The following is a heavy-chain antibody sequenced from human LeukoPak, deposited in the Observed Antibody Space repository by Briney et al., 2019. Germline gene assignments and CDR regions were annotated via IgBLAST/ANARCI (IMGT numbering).Heavy chain of an antibody. CDR2: IQYDESLK. CDR1: GFTFSRFG. J-gene: IGHJ5*02. V-gene: IGHV3-30*02. Sequence: PGGSLRLSCEASGFTFSRFGMNWVRQAPGKGLEWVAFIQYDESLKCYLGSVKGRFATSRDNSKNTVYLQMNSLRVEDTAVYYCAKDQGVVGSHDAWGQGTLVTVSS. CDR3: AKDQGVVGSHDA. D-gene: IGHD3-10*01.